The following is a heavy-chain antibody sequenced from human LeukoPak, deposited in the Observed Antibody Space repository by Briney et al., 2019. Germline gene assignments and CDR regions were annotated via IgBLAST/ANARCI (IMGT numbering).Heavy chain of an antibody. CDR2: VYDSGIT. D-gene: IGHD3-9*01. CDR1: GGSISGYY. V-gene: IGHV4-59*08. J-gene: IGHJ4*02. Sequence: SETLSLTCTVSGGSISGYYWSWIRQPPGKGLEWIGYVYDSGITTYNPSLKSRVTISVDTSKNQFSLKLSSVTAADTAVYYCARHRYYDILTGPFDYWGQGTLVTVSS. CDR3: ARHRYYDILTGPFDY.